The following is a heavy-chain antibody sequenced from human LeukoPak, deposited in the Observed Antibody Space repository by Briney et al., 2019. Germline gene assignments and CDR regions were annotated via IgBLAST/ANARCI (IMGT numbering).Heavy chain of an antibody. CDR3: ARDSIVTPPNYGMDV. V-gene: IGHV4-31*03. Sequence: SETPSLTCTVSGGSISSGGYYWSWIRQHPGKGLEWIGHIYYSGSTYYNPSLKSRVTISVDTSKNQFSLKLSSVTAADTAVYYCARDSIVTPPNYGMDVWGQGTTVTVSS. CDR1: GGSISSGGYY. J-gene: IGHJ6*02. CDR2: IYYSGST. D-gene: IGHD2/OR15-2a*01.